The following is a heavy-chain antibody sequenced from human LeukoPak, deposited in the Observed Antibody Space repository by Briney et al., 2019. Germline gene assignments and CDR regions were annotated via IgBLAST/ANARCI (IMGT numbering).Heavy chain of an antibody. Sequence: GGSLRLSCAASGFTFSDYYMSWIRQDPGKGLEWVSYISSRSGSSIYYADSVKGRFTISRDNAKNSLYLQMNSLRAEDTAVYYRARVGYSGSPGDYWGQGTLDTVSS. CDR1: GFTFSDYY. CDR3: ARVGYSGSPGDY. CDR2: ISSRSGSSI. D-gene: IGHD1-26*01. J-gene: IGHJ4*02. V-gene: IGHV3-11*04.